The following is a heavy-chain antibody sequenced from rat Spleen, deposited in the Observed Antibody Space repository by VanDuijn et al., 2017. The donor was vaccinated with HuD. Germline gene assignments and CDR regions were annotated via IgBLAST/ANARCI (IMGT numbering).Heavy chain of an antibody. D-gene: IGHD1-11*01. CDR2: IWGDGST. CDR1: GFSLISNG. J-gene: IGHJ3*01. V-gene: IGHV2-1*01. CDR3: ARSYGGYTQHWFAY. Sequence: QVQLKESGPGLVQPSQTLSLTCTVPGFSLISNGVHWIRQPPGRGLEWMGGIWGDGSTDYSSAVKSRLSISRDTSMSQVFLKMNSLQTDDTAIYFCARSYGGYTQHWFAYWGQGTLVSVSS.